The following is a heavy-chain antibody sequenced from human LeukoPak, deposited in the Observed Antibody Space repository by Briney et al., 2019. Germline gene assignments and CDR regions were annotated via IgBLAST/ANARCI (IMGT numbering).Heavy chain of an antibody. CDR2: IYYGGST. Sequence: SETLSLTCTVSGGSISSSPYYWGWIRQPPGKGLEWIGNIYYGGSTYYNPSLKTRVTISVDTSKNQFSLKLSSVTAADTAVYYCARAPRLDYYYYYYYMDVWGKGTTVTVSS. D-gene: IGHD3/OR15-3a*01. CDR3: ARAPRLDYYYYYYYMDV. V-gene: IGHV4-39*01. CDR1: GGSISSSPYY. J-gene: IGHJ6*03.